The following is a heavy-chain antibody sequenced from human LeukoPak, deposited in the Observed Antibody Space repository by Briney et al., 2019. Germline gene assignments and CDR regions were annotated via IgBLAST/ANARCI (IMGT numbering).Heavy chain of an antibody. D-gene: IGHD3-22*01. V-gene: IGHV4-4*07. CDR1: GGSISSYY. CDR3: ARDFRVVVTPSYYYGMDV. Sequence: SETLSLTCAVSGGSISSYYWSWIRQPAGKGLEWIGGIYTSGSTNYNPSLTSRVTMSVDTSKNQFSLKLSSVTAADTAVYYCARDFRVVVTPSYYYGMDVWGHGTTVTVS. J-gene: IGHJ6*02. CDR2: IYTSGST.